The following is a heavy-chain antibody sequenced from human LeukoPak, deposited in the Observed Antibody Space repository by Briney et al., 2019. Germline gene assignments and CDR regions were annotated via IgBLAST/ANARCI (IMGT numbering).Heavy chain of an antibody. V-gene: IGHV3-7*01. CDR3: VRDQGGSSSH. CDR2: INENGSEK. CDR1: GFTFTRYW. D-gene: IGHD6-6*01. Sequence: GGSLRLSCAASGFTFTRYWMSWVRQAPGKGLEWVANINENGSEKKYLDSVKGRFTISRDNAKNSLYLQMNSLRADDTAVYYCVRDQGGSSSHWGQGTLVTVSS. J-gene: IGHJ4*02.